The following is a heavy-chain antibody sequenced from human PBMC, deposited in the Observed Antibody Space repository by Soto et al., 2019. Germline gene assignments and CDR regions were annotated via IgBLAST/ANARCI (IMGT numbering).Heavy chain of an antibody. CDR1: GFSITNAW. V-gene: IGHV3-15*07. J-gene: IGHJ6*02. CDR3: TTGSVEGV. D-gene: IGHD2-15*01. CDR2: IKRKIDGETT. Sequence: EVQLVESGGGLVKPGGSLRLSCVASGFSITNAWMNWVRQAPGKGLEWVGRIKRKIDGETTDYAAPVKGRFTISRDESKNMLYLQMNSLKADDTALYYCTTGSVEGVWGQGTTVTVSS.